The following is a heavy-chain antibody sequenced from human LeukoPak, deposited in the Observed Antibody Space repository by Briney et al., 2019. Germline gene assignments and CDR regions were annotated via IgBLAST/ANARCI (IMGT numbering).Heavy chain of an antibody. D-gene: IGHD2-2*01. J-gene: IGHJ5*02. CDR3: ARRQGVCSTSCSPARGWFDP. V-gene: IGHV4-39*01. Sequence: SETLSLTCTVSGGSISSSSYYWGCIRQPPGKGLECIGSIYYSGSTYYNPSLKSRVTISVDTSKNKFSLKLSSVTAADTAVYYCARRQGVCSTSCSPARGWFDPWGQGTLVTVSS. CDR2: IYYSGST. CDR1: GGSISSSSYY.